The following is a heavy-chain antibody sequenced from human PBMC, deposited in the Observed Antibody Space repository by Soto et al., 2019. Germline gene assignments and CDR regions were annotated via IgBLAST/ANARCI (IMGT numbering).Heavy chain of an antibody. Sequence: GGSLRLSCAASGFTFSSDWMSWDRQAPGKGMEWVANIKQDGSEKYYVDSVKGRFTISRDNAKNLLSLQMNSLRAEDTAVYYCARDSLVSAVDYWGPGTLVTVSS. CDR3: ARDSLVSAVDY. CDR1: GFTFSSDW. D-gene: IGHD2-21*02. V-gene: IGHV3-7*01. J-gene: IGHJ4*02. CDR2: IKQDGSEK.